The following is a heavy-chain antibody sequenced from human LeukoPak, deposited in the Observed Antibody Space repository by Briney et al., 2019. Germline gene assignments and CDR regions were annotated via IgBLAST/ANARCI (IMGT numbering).Heavy chain of an antibody. CDR2: IYYTGST. V-gene: IGHV4-30-4*08. Sequence: PSETLSLTCTVSGGSISSDDYYWSWIRQPPGKGLEWIGFIYYTGSTYYNPSLKSRVTISVDTSKNQFSLGLSSVTAADTAVYYCTRCPSPGWFDPWGQGTLVTVSS. CDR1: GGSISSDDYY. J-gene: IGHJ5*02. CDR3: TRCPSPGWFDP.